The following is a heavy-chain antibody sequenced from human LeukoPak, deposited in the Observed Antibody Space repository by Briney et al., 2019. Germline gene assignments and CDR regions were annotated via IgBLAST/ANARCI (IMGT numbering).Heavy chain of an antibody. CDR2: IRTKIEGETT. CDR1: GFTFSSYA. D-gene: IGHD1-26*01. Sequence: GGSLRLSCAASGFTFSSYAMSWVRQAPGKGLEWVGRIRTKIEGETTDYAAPVKGRFTISRDDSKTTLYLHMNSLQTEDSAVYYCTTERNWELLRPYGLDIWGQGTAVTVSS. J-gene: IGHJ6*02. CDR3: TTERNWELLRPYGLDI. V-gene: IGHV3-15*01.